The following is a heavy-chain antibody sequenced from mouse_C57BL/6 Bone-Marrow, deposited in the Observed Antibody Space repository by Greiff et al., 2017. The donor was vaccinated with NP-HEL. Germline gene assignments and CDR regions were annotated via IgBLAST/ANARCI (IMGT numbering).Heavy chain of an antibody. D-gene: IGHD1-1*01. CDR2: ISGGGGNT. V-gene: IGHV5-9*01. CDR1: GFTFSSYT. Sequence: EVKLVESGGGLVKPGGSLKLSCAASGFTFSSYTMSWVRQTPEKRLEWVATISGGGGNTYYPDSVKGRFTISRDNAKNTLYLQMSSLRSEDTALYYCARLFITTVVARGFAYWGQGTLVTVSA. J-gene: IGHJ3*01. CDR3: ARLFITTVVARGFAY.